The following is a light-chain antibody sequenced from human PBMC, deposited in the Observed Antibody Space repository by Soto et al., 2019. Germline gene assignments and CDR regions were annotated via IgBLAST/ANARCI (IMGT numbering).Light chain of an antibody. CDR2: WAS. CDR1: QSVLYSSKNKNY. Sequence: DIVMTQSPDSLAVSLGERATINCKSSQSVLYSSKNKNYLAWYQQRPGQPPKLLIYWASTRESGVPDRFSGSGSGTDFTLAITSLQAGDVAVYDGQQYESTPPTFGQGTKLEIK. CDR3: QQYESTPPT. J-gene: IGKJ2*01. V-gene: IGKV4-1*01.